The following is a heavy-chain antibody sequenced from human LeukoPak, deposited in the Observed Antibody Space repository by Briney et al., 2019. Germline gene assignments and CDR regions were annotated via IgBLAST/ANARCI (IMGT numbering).Heavy chain of an antibody. D-gene: IGHD3-10*01. Sequence: GGCLRLSCTASGFTSHYCVNWFRRPPGKGLEGVANFDRVGGYQTYLASVEGRLTITRDRAKNSLVLQMRSLRADDTAVYYCTGGSYKILSGEYYYHIDVWGKGTTVTVSS. CDR2: FDRVGGYQ. CDR3: TGGSYKILSGEYYYHIDV. CDR1: GFTSHYC. V-gene: IGHV3-7*01. J-gene: IGHJ6*03.